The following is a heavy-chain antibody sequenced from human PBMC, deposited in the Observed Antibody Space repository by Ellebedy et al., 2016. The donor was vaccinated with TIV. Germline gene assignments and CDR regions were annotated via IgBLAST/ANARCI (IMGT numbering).Heavy chain of an antibody. CDR2: MSYSGST. CDR1: GASITTYY. CDR3: ASRASGRSDLGRVVYFDY. Sequence: MPSETLSLTCNVSGASITTYYWNWIRQSPGKGLEWIGYMSYSGSTNYNPSLKSRVPISVDTSKNQFSLRLSSVTAADTAVYYCASRASGRSDLGRVVYFDYWGQGTLVTVSS. D-gene: IGHD1-26*01. J-gene: IGHJ4*02. V-gene: IGHV4-59*08.